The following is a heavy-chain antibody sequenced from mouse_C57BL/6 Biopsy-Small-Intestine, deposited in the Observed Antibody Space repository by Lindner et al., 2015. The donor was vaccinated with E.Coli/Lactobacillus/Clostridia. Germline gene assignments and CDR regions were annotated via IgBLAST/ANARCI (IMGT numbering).Heavy chain of an antibody. CDR3: ASYGNFDH. D-gene: IGHD2-1*01. CDR1: DYRFTSYY. Sequence: VQLQESGPELVKPGASVKMSCKASDYRFTSYYVHWVRQRPGQGLEWIGVINPGSGGTDYNEKFKGRTTLTADKSSSTAYMHLSSLTSEDSAVYFCASYGNFDHWGQGTLVTVSA. J-gene: IGHJ3*01. V-gene: IGHV1-66*01. CDR2: INPGSGGT.